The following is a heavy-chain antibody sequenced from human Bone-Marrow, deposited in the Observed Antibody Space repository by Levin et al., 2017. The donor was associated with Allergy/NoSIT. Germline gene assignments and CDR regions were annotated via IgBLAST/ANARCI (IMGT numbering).Heavy chain of an antibody. CDR2: ISGSGGST. CDR3: AKVYEAYCGGDCYSKYFHH. Sequence: GGSLRLSCAASGFTFSSYALSWVRQAPGKGLEWVSAISGSGGSTYYADSVKGRFTISRDNSKNTLYLQMNSLRVEDTAVYYCAKVYEAYCGGDCYSKYFHHWGPGGTLVTVSS. CDR1: GFTFSSYA. J-gene: IGHJ1*01. V-gene: IGHV3-23*01. D-gene: IGHD2-21*02.